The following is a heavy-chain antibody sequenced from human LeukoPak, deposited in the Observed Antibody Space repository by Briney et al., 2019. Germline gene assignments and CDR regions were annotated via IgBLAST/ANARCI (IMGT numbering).Heavy chain of an antibody. CDR3: ARASGPFDY. J-gene: IGHJ4*02. Sequence: GGSLRLSCAASGFTFSTYGMHWVRQAPGKGLEWVAVIWNDGSNKYYADSVKGRFTISRDNSRNTLYLQMNSLRAEDTAVYSCARASGPFDYWGQGTLITVSS. V-gene: IGHV3-33*01. D-gene: IGHD3-10*01. CDR1: GFTFSTYG. CDR2: IWNDGSNK.